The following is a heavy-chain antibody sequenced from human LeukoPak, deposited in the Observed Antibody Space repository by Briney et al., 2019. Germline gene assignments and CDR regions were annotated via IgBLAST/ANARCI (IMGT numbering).Heavy chain of an antibody. D-gene: IGHD3-10*02. CDR3: ARVFVGENFDY. CDR1: GFTFSSYE. Sequence: PGGSLRLSCAASGFTFSSYEMNWVRQAPGKGLEWLSYISYSGSNIYYADSVKGRFTISRDNAKNSLYLQMNSLRAEDTAVYFCARVFVGENFDYWGQGTLVTVSS. V-gene: IGHV3-48*03. CDR2: ISYSGSNI. J-gene: IGHJ4*02.